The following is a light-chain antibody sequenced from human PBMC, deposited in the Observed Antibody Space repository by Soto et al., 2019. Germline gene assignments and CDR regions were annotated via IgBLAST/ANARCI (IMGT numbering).Light chain of an antibody. CDR2: TAS. Sequence: IQMTQSHSTLSGSVGDRVIITCRASQSIGSWLAWYQQQPGKVPKLLIYTASTLQSGVPSRFSGSGSGAEFTLTISSLQPEDLAVYYCQQYDKWPRTFGQGTKVDIK. J-gene: IGKJ1*01. CDR1: QSIGSW. CDR3: QQYDKWPRT. V-gene: IGKV1-5*03.